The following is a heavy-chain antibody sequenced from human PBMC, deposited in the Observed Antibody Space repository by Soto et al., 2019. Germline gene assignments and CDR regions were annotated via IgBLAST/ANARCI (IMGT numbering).Heavy chain of an antibody. CDR1: GYIFTNYD. Sequence: QVQLVQSETEVKKPVASVKVSCKASGYIFTNYDITWVRQAPGQGHEWMGWVSGYTGNTKYAQKFQDRVTMTTDTSTSTVYMELRSLRSDDTAVYYCARFGSAPYYYYGVDVWGQGTTVFVSS. J-gene: IGHJ6*02. V-gene: IGHV1-18*01. CDR2: VSGYTGNT. D-gene: IGHD3-10*01. CDR3: ARFGSAPYYYYGVDV.